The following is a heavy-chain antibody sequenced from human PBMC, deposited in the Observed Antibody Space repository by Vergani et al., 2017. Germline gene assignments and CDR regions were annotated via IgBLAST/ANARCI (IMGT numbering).Heavy chain of an antibody. J-gene: IGHJ6*02. CDR1: GFTFTQYT. CDR2: ISRSSSNI. D-gene: IGHD4-11*01. CDR3: ARDSKEMGXHGQGYYYYGLDV. Sequence: LVESGGGLVKPGGSVRLSCAASGFTFTQYTMNWVRQAPGKGLEWVSSISRSSSNIYYADSVRGRFTISRDNAKEALFLQMDSLRAEDTAVYYCARDSKEMGXHGQGYYYYGLDVWGQGTTFIVSS. V-gene: IGHV3-21*02.